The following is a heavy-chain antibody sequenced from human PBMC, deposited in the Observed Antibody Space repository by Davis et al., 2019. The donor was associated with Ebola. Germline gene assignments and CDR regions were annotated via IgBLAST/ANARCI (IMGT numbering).Heavy chain of an antibody. CDR3: AKDNRNIWSEV. V-gene: IGHV3-23*01. D-gene: IGHD2/OR15-2a*01. CDR1: GFIFSSYV. Sequence: GGSLRLSCSASGFIFSSYVMSWVRLAPGKGLEWVSTYGISADTYYADSVKGRFTISRDNSKNTLYLQMNGLRVEDTAIYYCAKDNRNIWSEVWGQGTMVTVSS. J-gene: IGHJ3*01. CDR2: GISADT.